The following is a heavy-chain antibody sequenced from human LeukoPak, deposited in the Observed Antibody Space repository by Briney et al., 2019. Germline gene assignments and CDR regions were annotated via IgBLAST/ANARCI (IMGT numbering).Heavy chain of an antibody. J-gene: IGHJ4*02. D-gene: IGHD2-21*02. V-gene: IGHV3-21*01. CDR2: ISSSSSYI. Sequence: GGSLRLSCAASGFTVSSNYMNWVRQAPGKGLEWVSSISSSSSYIYYADSVKGRFTISRDNAKNSLYLQMNSLRAEDTAVYYCAREAGVTSNFDYWGQGTLVTVSS. CDR3: AREAGVTSNFDY. CDR1: GFTVSSNY.